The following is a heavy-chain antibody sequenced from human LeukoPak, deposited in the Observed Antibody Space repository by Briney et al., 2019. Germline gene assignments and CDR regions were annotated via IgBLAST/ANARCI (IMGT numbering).Heavy chain of an antibody. D-gene: IGHD4-17*01. Sequence: ASVKVSCKASGYTFTGYYMHWVRQAPGQGLEWMGWMNPKTGNTGFAPKFRGRVTFTRDTSTNTAYMDLSRLRSGGTAVYYCARAVRHDYWGQGTLVTVSS. CDR1: GYTFTGYY. CDR2: MNPKTGNT. J-gene: IGHJ4*02. V-gene: IGHV1-8*03. CDR3: ARAVRHDY.